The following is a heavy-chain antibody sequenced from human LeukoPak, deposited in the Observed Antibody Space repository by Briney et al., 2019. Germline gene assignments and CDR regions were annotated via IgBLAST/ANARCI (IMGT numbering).Heavy chain of an antibody. D-gene: IGHD6-19*01. Sequence: GGSLRLSCAASGFTFNNEWMTWVRQAPGKGLEWVANIKQDGSEKYYVDSVKGRFTISRDNAKNSLYLQMNSLRAEDTAVYYCGSRGYRSGDFDYWGQGTLVTVSS. CDR1: GFTFNNEW. CDR3: GSRGYRSGDFDY. V-gene: IGHV3-7*01. J-gene: IGHJ4*02. CDR2: IKQDGSEK.